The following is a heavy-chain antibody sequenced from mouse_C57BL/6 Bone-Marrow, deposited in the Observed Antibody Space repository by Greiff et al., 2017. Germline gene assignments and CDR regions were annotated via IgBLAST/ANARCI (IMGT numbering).Heavy chain of an antibody. CDR3: ARDYGGSYWYFDV. Sequence: LQESGPELVKPGASVKLSCKASGYTFTSYDINWVKQRPGQGLEWIGWIYPRDGSTKYNEKFKGKATLTVDTSSSTAYMELHSLTSEDSAVSFCARDYGGSYWYFDVWGTGTTVTVSS. J-gene: IGHJ1*03. CDR2: IYPRDGST. CDR1: GYTFTSYD. V-gene: IGHV1-85*01. D-gene: IGHD1-1*01.